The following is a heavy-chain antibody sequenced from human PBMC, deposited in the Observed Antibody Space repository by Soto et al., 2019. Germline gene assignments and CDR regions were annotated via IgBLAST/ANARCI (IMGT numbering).Heavy chain of an antibody. CDR1: GASINSDGYY. CDR3: ARWRSVTWSFDH. D-gene: IGHD2-8*02. Sequence: QVQLQESGPGLVIPSQTLSLTCAVSGASINSDGYYWSWIRQPPGKGLEWIGSIYYSGTTFYNSSLKSRAAISVEASRNLFSLELASATAADTAVYYCARWRSVTWSFDHWGQGTLVAVSS. CDR2: IYYSGTT. V-gene: IGHV4-31*11. J-gene: IGHJ4*02.